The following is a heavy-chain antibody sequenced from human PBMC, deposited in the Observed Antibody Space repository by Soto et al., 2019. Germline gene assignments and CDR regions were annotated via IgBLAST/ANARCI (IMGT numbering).Heavy chain of an antibody. CDR1: GGTFSSYA. CDR3: ARGGYSYGYTTYYYYGMDV. CDR2: IIPIFGTA. J-gene: IGHJ6*02. V-gene: IGHV1-69*13. Sequence: ASVKVSCKASGGTFSSYAISWVRQAPGQGLEWMGGIIPIFGTANYAQKFQGRVTITADESTSTAYMELSSLRSEDTAVYYCARGGYSYGYTTYYYYGMDVWGQGTTVTVSS. D-gene: IGHD5-18*01.